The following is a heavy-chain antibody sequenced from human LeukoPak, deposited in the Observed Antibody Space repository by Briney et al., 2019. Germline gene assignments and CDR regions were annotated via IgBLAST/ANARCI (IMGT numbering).Heavy chain of an antibody. D-gene: IGHD1-26*01. CDR2: IYSGGST. CDR1: GGSINNFY. V-gene: IGHV3-66*01. CDR3: ARGIVGALDAFDI. J-gene: IGHJ3*02. Sequence: ETLSLTCTVSGGSINNFYWSWIRQPPGKGLEWVSVIYSGGSTYYADSVKGRFTISRDNSKNTLYLQMNSLRAEDTAVYYCARGIVGALDAFDIWGQGTMVTVSS.